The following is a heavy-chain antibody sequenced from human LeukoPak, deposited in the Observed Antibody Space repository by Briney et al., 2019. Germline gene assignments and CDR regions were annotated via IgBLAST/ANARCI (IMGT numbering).Heavy chain of an antibody. D-gene: IGHD5-18*01. CDR1: GYTFTSYG. CDR2: ISAYNGNT. J-gene: IGHJ4*02. V-gene: IGHV1-18*01. CDR3: ASEKSGYSYGYDY. Sequence: ASVKVSCKASGYTFTSYGISWVRQAPGQGLEWMGWISAYNGNTNYAQKLQGRVTMTTDTSTSTVYMELGSLRSEDTAVYYCASEKSGYSYGYDYWGQGTLVTVSS.